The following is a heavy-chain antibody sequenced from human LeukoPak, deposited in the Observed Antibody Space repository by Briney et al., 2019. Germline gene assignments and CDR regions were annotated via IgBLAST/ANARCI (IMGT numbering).Heavy chain of an antibody. V-gene: IGHV4-59*01. J-gene: IGHJ5*02. CDR3: VRGPYGASISKWFDP. D-gene: IGHD4/OR15-4a*01. CDR2: IYYSGDT. Sequence: SETLSLTCTVSRGSISGYSWSWIRQSPGGGLEWIGYIYYSGDTAYNPSLRSRVTLSVDTSKNQFSLQLRSVATADTAVYYCVRGPYGASISKWFDPWGQGTQVIVSP. CDR1: RGSISGYS.